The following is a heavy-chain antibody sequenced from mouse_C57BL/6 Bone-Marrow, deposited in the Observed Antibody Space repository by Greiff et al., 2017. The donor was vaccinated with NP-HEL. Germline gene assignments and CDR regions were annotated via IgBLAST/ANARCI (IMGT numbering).Heavy chain of an antibody. V-gene: IGHV1-26*01. Sequence: EVQLQQSGPELVKPGASVKISCKASGYTFTDYYMNWVKQSHGKSLEWIGDINPNNGGTSYNQKFKGKATLTVDKSSSTAYMELRSLTSEDSAVYYSARNYYGNYGWFAYWGQGTLVTVSA. J-gene: IGHJ3*01. CDR3: ARNYYGNYGWFAY. CDR2: INPNNGGT. D-gene: IGHD2-1*01. CDR1: GYTFTDYY.